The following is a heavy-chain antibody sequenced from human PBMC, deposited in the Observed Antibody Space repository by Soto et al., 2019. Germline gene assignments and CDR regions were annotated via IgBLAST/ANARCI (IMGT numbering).Heavy chain of an antibody. D-gene: IGHD1-20*01. CDR2: INHSGST. Sequence: SETLSLTCTVSGGSIIGYYWSWLRQPPGKGLEWIGEINHSGSTNYNPSLRSRVTISVDTSKNQFSLKLSSVTAADTAVYYCARGGYNWSDVTDYWGQGTLVTVS. CDR3: ARGGYNWSDVTDY. CDR1: GGSIIGYY. V-gene: IGHV4-59*01. J-gene: IGHJ4*02.